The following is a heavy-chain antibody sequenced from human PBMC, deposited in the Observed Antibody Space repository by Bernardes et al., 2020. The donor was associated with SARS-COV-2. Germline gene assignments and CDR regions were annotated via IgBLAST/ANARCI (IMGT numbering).Heavy chain of an antibody. J-gene: IGHJ6*02. D-gene: IGHD3-3*01. CDR1: GYTFTSYD. Sequence: ASVKVSCKASGYTFTSYDINWVRQATGQGLEWMGWMNPNSGNTGYAQKFQGRVTMTRNTSISTAYMELSSLRSEDTAVYYCARVTEWLFPFYYYYGMDVWGQGTTVTVSS. V-gene: IGHV1-8*01. CDR3: ARVTEWLFPFYYYYGMDV. CDR2: MNPNSGNT.